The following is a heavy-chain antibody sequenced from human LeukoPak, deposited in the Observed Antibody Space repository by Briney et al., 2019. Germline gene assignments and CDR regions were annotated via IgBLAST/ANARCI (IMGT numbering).Heavy chain of an antibody. CDR2: IHSTGST. V-gene: IGHV4-39*07. CDR3: ARSVPAAIFPRGWFDP. J-gene: IGHJ5*02. D-gene: IGHD2-2*02. CDR1: GDSISDSTYY. Sequence: SETLSLTCNVSGDSISDSTYYWGWIRQPPGKGLEWIGSIHSTGSTFYNPSLRSRFTISLDTSHNQFSLSLSSVTAADTAIFYCARSVPAAIFPRGWFDPWGQGVLVTVSS.